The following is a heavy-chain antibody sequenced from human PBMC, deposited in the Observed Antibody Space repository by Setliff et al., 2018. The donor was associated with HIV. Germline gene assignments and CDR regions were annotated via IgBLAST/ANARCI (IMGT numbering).Heavy chain of an antibody. CDR1: GYSLRSFA. J-gene: IGHJ4*02. V-gene: IGHV7-4-1*01. CDR2: INTYTGKP. Sequence: ASVRFSCKASGYSLRSFAMNWVRQAPGQGLEWMGWINTYTGKPTYAQGFTGRFVFSVDSSVNTAYLQIFTLRVEETATYYCARESRLGDISIPDDWGQGTLVTVSS. D-gene: IGHD3-16*02. CDR3: ARESRLGDISIPDD.